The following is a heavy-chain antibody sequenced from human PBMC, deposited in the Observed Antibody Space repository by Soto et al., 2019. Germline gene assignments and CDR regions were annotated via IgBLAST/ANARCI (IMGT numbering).Heavy chain of an antibody. CDR1: GGTFSSYA. V-gene: IGHV1-69*12. CDR2: TIPIFGTA. J-gene: IGHJ4*02. D-gene: IGHD2-15*01. CDR3: ARKSRYCSGGSCYFLPGIDY. Sequence: QVQLVQSGAEVKKPGSSVKVSCKASGGTFSSYAISWVRQAPGHGLEWTGGTIPIFGTANYAQKSQGRVRITADESTSTGYMELSSLRSEATAVYYCARKSRYCSGGSCYFLPGIDYWGQGTLVTVSS.